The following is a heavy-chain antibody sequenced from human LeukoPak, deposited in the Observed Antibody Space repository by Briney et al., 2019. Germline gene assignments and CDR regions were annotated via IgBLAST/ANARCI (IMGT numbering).Heavy chain of an antibody. V-gene: IGHV1-18*01. J-gene: IGHJ6*02. CDR2: ISADNGNT. CDR3: AREVDCSTTSCYALAYYGMEV. CDR1: GYTFTSYS. Sequence: GASVKVSCKASGYTFTSYSISWVRQAPGQGLEWMGWISADNGNTKYAQKLQGRVTVTTDTSTSTAYMELRSLRSDDTAIYYCAREVDCSTTSCYALAYYGMEVWGQGTTVTVSS. D-gene: IGHD2-2*01.